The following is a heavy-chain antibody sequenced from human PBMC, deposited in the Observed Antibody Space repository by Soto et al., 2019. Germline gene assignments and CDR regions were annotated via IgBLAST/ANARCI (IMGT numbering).Heavy chain of an antibody. Sequence: QVQLVESGGGVVQPGRSLRLSCAASGFTFSRYGMHWVRQAPGKGLVWVVVIWYDGSNKYYAGSVKGRFTISRDKSKNTLYLQMNSLRAEDTAVYYCARWGIAAGDYWGQGTLVTVSS. J-gene: IGHJ4*02. V-gene: IGHV3-33*01. CDR3: ARWGIAAGDY. D-gene: IGHD6-13*01. CDR2: IWYDGSNK. CDR1: GFTFSRYG.